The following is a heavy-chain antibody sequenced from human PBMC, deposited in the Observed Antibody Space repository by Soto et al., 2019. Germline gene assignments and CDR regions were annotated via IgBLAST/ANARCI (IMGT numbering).Heavy chain of an antibody. D-gene: IGHD4-4*01. V-gene: IGHV3-7*03. CDR1: GFTFSGYW. CDR2: IKHDGSVQ. J-gene: IGHJ4*02. Sequence: GGSLRLSCEASGFTFSGYWMSWVRQAPGKGLEWVADIKHDGSVQYYVDSVKGRFTISRYNAKKLLYLQMNGLRAEDTALYYCARAPYSNAWYRFDFWGQGTLVTVS. CDR3: ARAPYSNAWYRFDF.